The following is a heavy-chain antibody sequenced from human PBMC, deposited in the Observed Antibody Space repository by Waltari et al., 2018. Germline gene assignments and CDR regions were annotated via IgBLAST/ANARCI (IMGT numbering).Heavy chain of an antibody. Sequence: QVQLVQSGAEVKKPGASVKVSCKASGYTFTSYGIGWVRPAPGKGLEWVGWVRAYKGNRYVAPRVQSRLTLTTDSSTTTAYMELTSLTFDDTAVYYCARGGLELGSAYHYNGMDVWGQGTTVIVS. CDR2: VRAYKGNR. D-gene: IGHD2-2*01. V-gene: IGHV1-18*01. J-gene: IGHJ6*02. CDR3: ARGGLELGSAYHYNGMDV. CDR1: GYTFTSYG.